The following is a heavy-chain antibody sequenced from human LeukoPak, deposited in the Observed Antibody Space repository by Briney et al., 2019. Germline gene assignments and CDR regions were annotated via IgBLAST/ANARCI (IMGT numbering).Heavy chain of an antibody. J-gene: IGHJ4*02. Sequence: GRSLRLSCAASGFTFSNAWMNWVRQAPGKGLEWVGRIKSKTDGGTTDYAAPVKGRFTISRDDSKNTLYLQMNSLKTEDTAVYYCTTGPKWELPPFDYWGQGTLVTVSS. CDR2: IKSKTDGGTT. CDR1: GFTFSNAW. D-gene: IGHD1-26*01. CDR3: TTGPKWELPPFDY. V-gene: IGHV3-15*07.